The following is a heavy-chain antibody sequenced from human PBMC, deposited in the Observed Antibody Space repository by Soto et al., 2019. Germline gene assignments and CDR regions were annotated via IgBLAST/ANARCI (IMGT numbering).Heavy chain of an antibody. V-gene: IGHV3-49*03. Sequence: GGSLRLSCTASGFTFGDYAMSWFRQAPGKGLEWVGFIRSKAYGGTTEYAASVKGRFTISRDDSKSIAYLQMNSLRAEDTAVYYCAKSLTVGASGPDYWGQGTLVTVSS. CDR1: GFTFGDYA. D-gene: IGHD1-26*01. CDR3: AKSLTVGASGPDY. CDR2: IRSKAYGGTT. J-gene: IGHJ4*02.